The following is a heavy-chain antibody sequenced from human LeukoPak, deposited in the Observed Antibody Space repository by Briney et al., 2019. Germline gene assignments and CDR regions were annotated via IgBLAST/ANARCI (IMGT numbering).Heavy chain of an antibody. J-gene: IGHJ6*02. Sequence: SETLSLTCTVSGGSISSSSYYWGWIRQPPGKGLEWIGSIYYSGSTYYNPSLKSRVTISVDTSKNQFSLKLSSVTAADTAVYYCARLPYYGGNSYYYYYYGMDVWGQGTTVTVSS. V-gene: IGHV4-39*01. CDR3: ARLPYYGGNSYYYYYYGMDV. CDR2: IYYSGST. CDR1: GGSISSSSYY. D-gene: IGHD4-23*01.